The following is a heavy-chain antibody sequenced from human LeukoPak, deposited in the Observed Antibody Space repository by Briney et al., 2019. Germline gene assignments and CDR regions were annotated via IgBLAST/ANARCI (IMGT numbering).Heavy chain of an antibody. CDR3: ATTPGPYYYGMDV. CDR1: GYTLTELS. J-gene: IGHJ6*02. Sequence: ASVKVSCKVSGYTLTELSMHWVRQAPGKGLEWMGGFDPEDGETIYAQKFQGRVTVTEDTSTDTAYMELSSLRSEDTAVYYCATTPGPYYYGMDVWGQGTLVTVSS. CDR2: FDPEDGET. V-gene: IGHV1-24*01.